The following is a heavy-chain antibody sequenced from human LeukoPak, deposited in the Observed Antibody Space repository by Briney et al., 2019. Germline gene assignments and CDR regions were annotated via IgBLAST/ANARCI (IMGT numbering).Heavy chain of an antibody. Sequence: SSDTLSLTCTVSGVSISSYYWSWIRQPAGKGLEWIGRIHTSGSTNYNPSLKSRVTMSLDTSKNQFSLKLTSVTAADTAVYYCARRPKYYSMDVWGQGTTVTVSS. CDR2: IHTSGST. J-gene: IGHJ6*02. V-gene: IGHV4-4*07. CDR1: GVSISSYY. CDR3: ARRPKYYSMDV.